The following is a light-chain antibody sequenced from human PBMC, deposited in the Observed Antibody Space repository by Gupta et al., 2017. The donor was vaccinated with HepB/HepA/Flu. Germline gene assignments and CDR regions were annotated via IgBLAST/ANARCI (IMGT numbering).Light chain of an antibody. CDR1: SSNIGINY. Sequence: QSVLTQPPSASGAPGQRFTISCSAGSSNIGINYVYWYQQRPATAPNLLFYGNSKRLSAVPDRFSGSKYGTSASLAIIGLRAEDEADYYCAAWDDSRSGWVFGGGTKLTVL. CDR2: GNS. V-gene: IGLV1-47*01. CDR3: AAWDDSRSGWV. J-gene: IGLJ3*02.